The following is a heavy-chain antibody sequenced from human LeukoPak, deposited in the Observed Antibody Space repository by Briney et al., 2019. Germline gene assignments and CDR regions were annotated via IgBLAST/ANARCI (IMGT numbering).Heavy chain of an antibody. CDR2: INHSGST. D-gene: IGHD3-10*01. CDR3: ARVTYYYGSGSYFPFDY. Sequence: PSETLSLTCAVYGGSFSGYYWSWIRQPPGKGLEWIGEINHSGSTNYNPSLKSRVTISVDTSKNQFSLKLSSVTAADTAVYYCARVTYYYGSGSYFPFDYWGQGTLVTFSS. V-gene: IGHV4-34*01. CDR1: GGSFSGYY. J-gene: IGHJ4*02.